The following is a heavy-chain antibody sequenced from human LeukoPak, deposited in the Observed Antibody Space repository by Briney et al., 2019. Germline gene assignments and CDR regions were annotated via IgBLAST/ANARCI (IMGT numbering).Heavy chain of an antibody. D-gene: IGHD6-19*01. CDR1: GASIIGPKW. CDR3: ASSSSGWSPFDY. CDR2: IFHSGST. J-gene: IGHJ4*02. V-gene: IGHV4-4*02. Sequence: PSGTLSLTCTVSGASIIGPKWWNWVRLSPGKGMEWIGEIFHSGSTYYNPSLKSRVTISVDTSKNQFSLKLSSVTAADTAVYYCASSSSGWSPFDYWGQGTLVTVSS.